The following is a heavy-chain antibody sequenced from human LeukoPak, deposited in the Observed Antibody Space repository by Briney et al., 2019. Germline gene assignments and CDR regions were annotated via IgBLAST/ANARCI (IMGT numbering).Heavy chain of an antibody. Sequence: GGSLRLSCAASRFTFSSYSMNWVHQAPGRGLEWVSAISGSGGSTYYADSVKGRFTISRDNSKNTLYLQMNSLRAEDTAVYYCAAPSGGGSGYYYFDYWGQGTLVTVSS. CDR2: ISGSGGST. J-gene: IGHJ4*02. D-gene: IGHD3-22*01. V-gene: IGHV3-23*01. CDR1: RFTFSSYS. CDR3: AAPSGGGSGYYYFDY.